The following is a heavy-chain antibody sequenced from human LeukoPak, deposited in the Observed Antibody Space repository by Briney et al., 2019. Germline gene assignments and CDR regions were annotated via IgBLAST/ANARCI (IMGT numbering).Heavy chain of an antibody. CDR2: ISGSGGST. V-gene: IGHV3-23*01. CDR3: AKDGIVDTAMVNWFDP. J-gene: IGHJ5*02. D-gene: IGHD5-18*01. CDR1: GFTFSSYA. Sequence: GASLRLSCAASGFTFSSYAMSWVRQAPGKGLEWVSAISGSGGSTYYADSVKGRFTISRDNFKNTLYLQMNSLRAEDTAVYYCAKDGIVDTAMVNWFDPWGQGTLVTVSS.